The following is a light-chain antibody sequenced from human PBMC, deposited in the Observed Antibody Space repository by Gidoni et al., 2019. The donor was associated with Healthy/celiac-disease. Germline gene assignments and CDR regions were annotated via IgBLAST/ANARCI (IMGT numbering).Light chain of an antibody. V-gene: IGLV2-14*03. CDR1: SSEVGGYNY. Sequence: QSALTQPASVSGSPGQSITLSCTGTSSEVGGYNYVSWYQQHPGKAPKLMIYDVSNRPSGVSNRFSGSKSGNTASLTISGLQAEDEADYYCSSYTSSSGRVFGGGTKLTVL. J-gene: IGLJ3*02. CDR3: SSYTSSSGRV. CDR2: DVS.